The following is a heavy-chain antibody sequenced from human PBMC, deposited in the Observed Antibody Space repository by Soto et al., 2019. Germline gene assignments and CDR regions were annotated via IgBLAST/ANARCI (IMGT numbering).Heavy chain of an antibody. D-gene: IGHD3-22*01. J-gene: IGHJ4*02. CDR1: GFTCSSYA. CDR2: ISGSMGST. Sequence: VGFRSLSYALSGFTCSSYAMSLIRQTSGKGLEWVSTISGSMGSTYYAGSVKGRFTISRDNSKNTLYLQMDSLRAEDTAVYYCAKEQDRDGYYYFPTPLDYWGQGTRVSVSA. V-gene: IGHV3-23*01. CDR3: AKEQDRDGYYYFPTPLDY.